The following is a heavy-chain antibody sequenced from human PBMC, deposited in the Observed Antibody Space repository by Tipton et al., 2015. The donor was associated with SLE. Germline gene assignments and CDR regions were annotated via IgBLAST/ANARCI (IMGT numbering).Heavy chain of an antibody. J-gene: IGHJ2*01. Sequence: TLSLTCAVYGGSFSGYYWSWIRQPPGKGLEWIGKINHSGSTNYNPSLKSRVTISGDTSKNQFSLKLSSVTAADTAVYYCARDRGVYWYFDLWGRGSLVTVSS. V-gene: IGHV4-34*01. CDR2: INHSGST. CDR3: ARDRGVYWYFDL. CDR1: GGSFSGYY. D-gene: IGHD2-8*01.